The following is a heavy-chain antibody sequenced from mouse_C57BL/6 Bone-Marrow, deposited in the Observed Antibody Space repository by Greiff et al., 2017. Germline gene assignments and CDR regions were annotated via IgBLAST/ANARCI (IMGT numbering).Heavy chain of an antibody. V-gene: IGHV1-26*01. Sequence: VQLQQSGPELVKPGASVKISCKASGYTFTDYYMNWVKQSHGKSLEWIGDINPNNGGTSYNQKFKGKATLTVDKSSSTAYMELRSLTSEDSAVYYCARLCGHAMDYWGQGTSVTVSS. CDR2: INPNNGGT. CDR3: ARLCGHAMDY. D-gene: IGHD1-1*02. J-gene: IGHJ4*01. CDR1: GYTFTDYY.